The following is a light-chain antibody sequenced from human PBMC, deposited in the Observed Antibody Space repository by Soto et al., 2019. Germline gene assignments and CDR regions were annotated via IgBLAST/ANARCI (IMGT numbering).Light chain of an antibody. J-gene: IGKJ1*01. CDR2: GAS. Sequence: EIVMTHSPATLSVSPGERVTLSCRASESISYILAWYQQKPGQAPRLLIYGASTRATGIPARFSGSGSGTEFTLTISSVQSEDFAVYYCQQYKNWRTFGQGTKVDIK. CDR3: QQYKNWRT. V-gene: IGKV3-15*01. CDR1: ESISYI.